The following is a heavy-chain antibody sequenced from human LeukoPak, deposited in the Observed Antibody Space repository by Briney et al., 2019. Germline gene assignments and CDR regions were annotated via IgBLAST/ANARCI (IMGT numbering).Heavy chain of an antibody. Sequence: SETLSLTCTVSGGSISSSSYYWGRVRQPPGKGREWIGSNYYSGSTYYNPSLKSRVTISVDTSKSQFSLKLSSVTAADTAVYYCASEGDYVWGSWYWGQGTLVTVSS. CDR2: NYYSGST. D-gene: IGHD3-16*01. CDR3: ASEGDYVWGSWY. J-gene: IGHJ4*02. V-gene: IGHV4-39*01. CDR1: GGSISSSSYY.